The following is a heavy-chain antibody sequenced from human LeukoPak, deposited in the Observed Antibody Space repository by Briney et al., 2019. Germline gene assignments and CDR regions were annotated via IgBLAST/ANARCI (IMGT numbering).Heavy chain of an antibody. V-gene: IGHV4-39*02. CDR3: AREGRYYYYYMDV. Sequence: PSETLSLTCTVSGGSISSSSYYWGWLRQPPGKGLEWIGSIYYSGSTYYNPSLKSRVTISVGTSKNQFSLKLSSVTAADTAVHYCAREGRYYYYYMDVWGKGTTVTVSS. CDR2: IYYSGST. J-gene: IGHJ6*03. CDR1: GGSISSSSYY.